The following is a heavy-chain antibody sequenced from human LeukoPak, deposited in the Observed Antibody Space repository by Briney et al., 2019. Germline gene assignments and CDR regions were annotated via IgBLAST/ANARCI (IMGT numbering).Heavy chain of an antibody. CDR2: IGTAGDT. J-gene: IGHJ3*02. Sequence: GGSLRLSCAASGFTFSSYDMHWVRQATGRGLEWVSAIGTAGDTYYPGSVKGRFTISRDNSKNTLYLQMNSLRAEDTAVYYCARGGSYLSAFDIWGQGTMVTVPS. CDR1: GFTFSSYD. CDR3: ARGGSYLSAFDI. V-gene: IGHV3-13*01. D-gene: IGHD1-26*01.